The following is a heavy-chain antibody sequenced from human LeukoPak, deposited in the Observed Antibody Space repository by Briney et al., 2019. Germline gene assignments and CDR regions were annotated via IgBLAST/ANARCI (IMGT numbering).Heavy chain of an antibody. CDR1: GFNFKDYD. Sequence: GGSLRLSCAASGFNFKDYDMTWVRQAPGKGLEWVASISARGVSTNYADSVRGRFTISRDNAKNSLYLQMNSLRAEDTAVYYCARDSTYYGSGSRIFDYWGQGTLVTVSS. J-gene: IGHJ4*02. D-gene: IGHD3-10*01. V-gene: IGHV3-69-1*01. CDR2: ISARGVST. CDR3: ARDSTYYGSGSRIFDY.